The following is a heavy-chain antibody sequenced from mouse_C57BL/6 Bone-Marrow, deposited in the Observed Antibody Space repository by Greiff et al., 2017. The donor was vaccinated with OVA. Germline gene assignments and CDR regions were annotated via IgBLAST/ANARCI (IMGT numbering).Heavy chain of an antibody. CDR1: GFTFSSYA. CDR2: ISSGGDYI. J-gene: IGHJ4*01. V-gene: IGHV5-9-1*02. D-gene: IGHD2-3*01. Sequence: EVKLMESGEGLVKPGGSLKLSCAASGFTFSSYAMSWVRQTPEKRLEWVAYISSGGDYIYYADTVKGRFTISRDNARNTLYLQMSSLKSEDTAMYYCTSPLYDGYLYYAMDYWGQGTSVTVSS. CDR3: TSPLYDGYLYYAMDY.